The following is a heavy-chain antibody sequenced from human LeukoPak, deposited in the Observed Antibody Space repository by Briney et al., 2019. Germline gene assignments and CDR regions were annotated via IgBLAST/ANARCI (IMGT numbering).Heavy chain of an antibody. Sequence: ASVKVSCKASGYTFTSYYMHWVRQAPGQGLEWMGIINPSGGSTSYAQKFQGRITMTRDMSTSTVYMELSSLRSEDTAVYYCARSGWIDQYLFDYWGQGTLVTVSS. CDR1: GYTFTSYY. CDR2: INPSGGST. CDR3: ARSGWIDQYLFDY. J-gene: IGHJ4*02. D-gene: IGHD5-12*01. V-gene: IGHV1-46*01.